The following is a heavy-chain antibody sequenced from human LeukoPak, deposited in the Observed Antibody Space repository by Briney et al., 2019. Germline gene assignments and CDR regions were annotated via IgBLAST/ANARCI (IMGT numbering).Heavy chain of an antibody. CDR1: GGTFSSYA. V-gene: IGHV1-2*02. Sequence: ASVKVSCKASGGTFSSYAISWVRQAPGQGLEWMGWINPNSGGTNYAQKFQDRVTMTRDTSISTAYMELSRLRSDDTAVYYCARAWYYYDSSGYHAFDIWGQGTMVTVSS. J-gene: IGHJ3*02. CDR3: ARAWYYYDSSGYHAFDI. D-gene: IGHD3-22*01. CDR2: INPNSGGT.